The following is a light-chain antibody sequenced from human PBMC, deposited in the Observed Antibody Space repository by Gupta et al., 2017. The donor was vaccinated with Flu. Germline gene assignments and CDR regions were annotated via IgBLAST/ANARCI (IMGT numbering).Light chain of an antibody. V-gene: IGLV2-23*02. Sequence: XTSSDVGSYNLVSWYQQYPGRAPKLMIFEVIKRPSGVSDRFSGSKSGSTASLTISGLHAEDEADYYCCSYADSRTRVFGGGTKLTVL. J-gene: IGLJ3*02. CDR3: CSYADSRTRV. CDR2: EVI. CDR1: SSDVGSYNL.